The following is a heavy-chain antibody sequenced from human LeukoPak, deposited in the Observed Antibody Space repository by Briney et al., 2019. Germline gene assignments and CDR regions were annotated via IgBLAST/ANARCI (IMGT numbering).Heavy chain of an antibody. J-gene: IGHJ6*03. Sequence: SETLSLTCTVSGGSISSYYWSWIRQPPGKGLEWIGYIYYSGSTNYNPSLKSRVTISVDTSKNQFSLKLSSVTAADTAVYYCARANYDFWSGYSNLRYYYYMDVWGKGTTVTVSS. CDR1: GGSISSYY. CDR3: ARANYDFWSGYSNLRYYYYMDV. D-gene: IGHD3-3*01. CDR2: IYYSGST. V-gene: IGHV4-59*01.